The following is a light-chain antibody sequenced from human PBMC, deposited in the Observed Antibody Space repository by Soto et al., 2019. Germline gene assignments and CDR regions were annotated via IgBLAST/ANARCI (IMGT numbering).Light chain of an antibody. Sequence: DIQMTQSPSSVSASVGDRVTITCRASQDISRWLAWYQQKPGKAPRLLIYDASNLESGVPSRFSGSGSGTDFTITISSLQPEDSATYYCQQNHIFPRTFGRGTKVEVK. CDR1: QDISRW. CDR3: QQNHIFPRT. J-gene: IGKJ1*01. CDR2: DAS. V-gene: IGKV1-12*01.